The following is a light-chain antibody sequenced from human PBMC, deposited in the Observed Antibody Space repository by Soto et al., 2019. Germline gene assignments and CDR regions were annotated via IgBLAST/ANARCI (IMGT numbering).Light chain of an antibody. J-gene: IGKJ4*01. V-gene: IGKV3-20*01. CDR3: QQYGSTPLT. CDR1: QSVGNNY. CDR2: DAS. Sequence: EIVLTQSPGTLSLSPGERATLSCRASQSVGNNYLAWYQQKPGQAPRFLIYDASSRATGIPDRFSGSGSGTDSTLTISRVEPEDFAVYYCQQYGSTPLTFGGGTKVEIK.